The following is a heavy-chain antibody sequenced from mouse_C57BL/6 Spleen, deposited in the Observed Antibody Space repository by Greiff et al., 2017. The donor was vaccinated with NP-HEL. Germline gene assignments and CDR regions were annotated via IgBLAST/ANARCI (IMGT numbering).Heavy chain of an antibody. CDR3: AREDSNWAWFAY. V-gene: IGHV14-2*01. J-gene: IGHJ3*01. Sequence: VHVKQSGAELVKPGASVKLSCTASGFNIKDYYMHWVKQRTEQGLEWIGRIDPEDGETKYAPKFQGKATITADTSSNTAYLQLSSLTSEDTAFYYCAREDSNWAWFAYWGQGTLVTVSA. CDR2: IDPEDGET. CDR1: GFNIKDYY. D-gene: IGHD4-1*02.